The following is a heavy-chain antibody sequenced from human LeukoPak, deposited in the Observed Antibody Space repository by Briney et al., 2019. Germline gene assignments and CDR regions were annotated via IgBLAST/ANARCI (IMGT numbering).Heavy chain of an antibody. V-gene: IGHV1-8*01. CDR2: MNPNSGNT. J-gene: IGHJ6*03. D-gene: IGHD5-24*01. Sequence: ASVKVSCKASGYTFTSYDINWVRQATGQGLEWMGWMNPNSGNTDYAQKFQGRVTMTRNTSISTAYMELSSLRSEDTAVYYCARGLEMATIRFYYYMDVWGKGTTVTISS. CDR3: ARGLEMATIRFYYYMDV. CDR1: GYTFTSYD.